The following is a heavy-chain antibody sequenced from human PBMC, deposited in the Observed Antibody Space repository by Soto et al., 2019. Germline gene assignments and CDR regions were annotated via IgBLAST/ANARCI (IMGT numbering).Heavy chain of an antibody. V-gene: IGHV4-59*01. D-gene: IGHD6-6*01. J-gene: IGHJ4*02. CDR2: ISYSGSA. Sequence: TSETLSLTCTISGGSFSSYSWSWIRQPPGKGLEWIGYISYSGSANYNPSLMSRGTMSVDTSKNHFSLRLSSVTAADTAVYFCARERPEKYYDSWGRGILVTVSS. CDR1: GGSFSSYS. CDR3: ARERPEKYYDS.